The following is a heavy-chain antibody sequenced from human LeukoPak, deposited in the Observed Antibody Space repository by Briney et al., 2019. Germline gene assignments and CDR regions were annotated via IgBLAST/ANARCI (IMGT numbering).Heavy chain of an antibody. J-gene: IGHJ6*02. V-gene: IGHV3-33*01. CDR3: ARVLVGATGGMDV. CDR1: GFTFSSYG. CDR2: IWYDGSNK. D-gene: IGHD1-26*01. Sequence: GGSLRLSCAASGFTFSSYGMHWVRQAPGKGLEWVAVIWYDGSNKYYADSVKGRFTISRDNSKNTLYLQMNGLRAEDTAVYYCARVLVGATGGMDVWGQGTTVTVSS.